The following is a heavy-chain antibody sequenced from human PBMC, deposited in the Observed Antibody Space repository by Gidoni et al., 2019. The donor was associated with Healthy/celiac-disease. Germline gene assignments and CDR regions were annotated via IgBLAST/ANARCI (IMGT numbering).Heavy chain of an antibody. CDR2: ISYDGSNK. CDR3: ARERWVGSSWRILDY. J-gene: IGHJ4*02. V-gene: IGHV3-30*03. Sequence: QVQLVESGGGVVQPGRSLRLSCAASGFTFSSYGMHWVRQAPGKGLEWVAVISYDGSNKYYADSVKGRFTISRDNSKNTLYLQMNSLRAEDTAVYYCARERWVGSSWRILDYWGQGTLVTVSS. CDR1: GFTFSSYG. D-gene: IGHD6-13*01.